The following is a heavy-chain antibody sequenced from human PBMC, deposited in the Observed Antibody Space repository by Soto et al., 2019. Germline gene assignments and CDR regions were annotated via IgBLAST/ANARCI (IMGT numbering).Heavy chain of an antibody. CDR2: ISAYNGNT. CDR3: ARVRDIWSYYGAWYFDY. D-gene: IGHD1-26*01. CDR1: GYTFTSYG. V-gene: IGHV1-18*01. Sequence: QVQLVQSGAEVKKPGTSVKVSCKASGYTFTSYGISWVRQAPGQGLEGVGWISAYNGNTNYAQKLQGRVTMTTDTSTSTAYMELRSLGSADTAVYYCARVRDIWSYYGAWYFDYWGQGTLVTVSS. J-gene: IGHJ4*02.